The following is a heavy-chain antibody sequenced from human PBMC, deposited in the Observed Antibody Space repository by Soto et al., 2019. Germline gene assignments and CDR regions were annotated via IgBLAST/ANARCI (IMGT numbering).Heavy chain of an antibody. CDR2: VYHTGAT. CDR3: ARGGNRYSNVASGVGGFDY. J-gene: IGHJ4*02. Sequence: SETLSLTCTVSGASISSSYWSWIQQSPERGLEWIAYVYHTGATNYNPSLKSRVTISLDTSKGQFSLNLTSLTTADTAVYFCARGGNRYSNVASGVGGFDYWGQGSLVTVSS. V-gene: IGHV4-59*01. CDR1: GASISSSY. D-gene: IGHD5-12*01.